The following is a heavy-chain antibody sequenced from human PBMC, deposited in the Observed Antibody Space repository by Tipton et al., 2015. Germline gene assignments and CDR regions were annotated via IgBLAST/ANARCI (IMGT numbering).Heavy chain of an antibody. D-gene: IGHD3-22*01. J-gene: IGHJ4*02. V-gene: IGHV3-43*01. Sequence: SLRLSCAASGFTFDDYTMHWVRQAPGKGLEWVSLISWDGGSTYYADSVKGRFTISRDNSKNSLYLQMNSLRAEDTAVYFCARDLTTYFDSWGQGTLVTVSS. CDR2: ISWDGGST. CDR1: GFTFDDYT. CDR3: ARDLTTYFDS.